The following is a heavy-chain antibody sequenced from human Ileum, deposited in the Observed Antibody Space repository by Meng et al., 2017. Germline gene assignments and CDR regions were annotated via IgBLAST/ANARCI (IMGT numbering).Heavy chain of an antibody. D-gene: IGHD3-3*01. Sequence: VPLHQAGPGLVKPSQALSLPCAVSGGSVSSNIAAWNWIRQSPLRGLEWLGRTYYRSKWYSEYAVSVKSRISITPDTSKNQFSLQMNSVTPEDTAVYYCASGSGSLDYWGPGTLVTVSS. J-gene: IGHJ4*02. V-gene: IGHV6-1*01. CDR2: TYYRSKWYS. CDR3: ASGSGSLDY. CDR1: GGSVSSNIAA.